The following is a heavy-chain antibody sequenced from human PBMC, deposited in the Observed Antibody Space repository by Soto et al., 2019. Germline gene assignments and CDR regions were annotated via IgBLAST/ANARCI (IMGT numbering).Heavy chain of an antibody. CDR3: ARGGDILTGYYTLDY. Sequence: LGGSLRLSCAASGFTFSDYYMSWIRQAPGKGLEWVSYISSSSSYTNYADSVKGRFTISRDNAKNSLYLQMNSLRAEDTAVYYCARGGDILTGYYTLDYWGQGTRVTVSS. V-gene: IGHV3-11*05. J-gene: IGHJ4*02. D-gene: IGHD3-9*01. CDR2: ISSSSSYT. CDR1: GFTFSDYY.